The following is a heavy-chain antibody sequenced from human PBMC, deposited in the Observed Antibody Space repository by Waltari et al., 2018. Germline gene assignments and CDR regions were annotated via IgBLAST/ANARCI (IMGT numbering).Heavy chain of an antibody. Sequence: QVQLVQSGAGGTNPGSAVKVSCQASGGTFSRYASRWVRQARGQGLELIGGVLPIFGTANYAQKFQGRVTITADESTSTAYMELSSLRSEDTAVYYCASFGSGWSGWGQGTLVTVSS. CDR2: VLPIFGTA. D-gene: IGHD6-19*01. CDR1: GGTFSRYA. J-gene: IGHJ4*02. CDR3: ASFGSGWSG. V-gene: IGHV1-69*12.